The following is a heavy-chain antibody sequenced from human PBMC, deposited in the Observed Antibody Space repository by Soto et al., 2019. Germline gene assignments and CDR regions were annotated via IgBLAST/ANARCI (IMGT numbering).Heavy chain of an antibody. D-gene: IGHD2-2*01. J-gene: IGHJ4*02. CDR3: TRVDCSSTDCYGIDN. V-gene: IGHV1-8*01. CDR1: GYTFTIYD. Sequence: ASVKVSCKASGYTFTIYDINWVRQTTGQGLEWMGWMNPRSGNTGYAQKFQGRVTLTRDTSRSTAYMELSSLRSEDTAVYYCTRVDCSSTDCYGIDNWGQGTLVTVSS. CDR2: MNPRSGNT.